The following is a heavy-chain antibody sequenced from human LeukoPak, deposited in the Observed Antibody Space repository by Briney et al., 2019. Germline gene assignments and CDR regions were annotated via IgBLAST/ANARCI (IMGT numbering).Heavy chain of an antibody. J-gene: IGHJ6*02. Sequence: GGSLRLSCAASGFTFSSYAMSWVRQAPGKGLEWVAVISYDGSNKYYADSVKGRFTISRDNSKNTLYLQMNSLRAEDTAVYYCARDYYGSGSYYSPGDYYYGMDVWGQGTTVTVSS. CDR1: GFTFSSYA. CDR3: ARDYYGSGSYYSPGDYYYGMDV. D-gene: IGHD3-10*01. CDR2: ISYDGSNK. V-gene: IGHV3-30-3*01.